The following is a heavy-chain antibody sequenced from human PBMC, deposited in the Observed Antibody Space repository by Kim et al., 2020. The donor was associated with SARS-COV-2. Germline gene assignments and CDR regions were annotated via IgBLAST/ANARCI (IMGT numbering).Heavy chain of an antibody. V-gene: IGHV3-74*03. CDR2: INSDDSIT. D-gene: IGHD3-3*01. Sequence: GGSLRLSCVASGFTFSGNCMHWVRQAPGKGLEWVSRINSDDSITTYADSVKGRFTISRDNAKNTLYLEMNSLRDEDMAVYYCAGGQHGVRIECWGQGTLVTVSS. CDR3: AGGQHGVRIEC. CDR1: GFTFSGNC. J-gene: IGHJ4*02.